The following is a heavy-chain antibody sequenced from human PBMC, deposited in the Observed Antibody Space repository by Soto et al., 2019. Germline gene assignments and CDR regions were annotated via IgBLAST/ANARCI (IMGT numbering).Heavy chain of an antibody. Sequence: ASVKVSCKASGYTFTAYPMHWVRQAPGQRLEWMGWINAANGDTGYSQKFHDRVTFTRDTSATTVYMELSSLTSEDTAVYHCARKDYYGAGLYYFDHWGQGTLVTVSS. CDR3: ARKDYYGAGLYYFDH. J-gene: IGHJ4*02. D-gene: IGHD3-10*01. CDR2: INAANGDT. V-gene: IGHV1-3*01. CDR1: GYTFTAYP.